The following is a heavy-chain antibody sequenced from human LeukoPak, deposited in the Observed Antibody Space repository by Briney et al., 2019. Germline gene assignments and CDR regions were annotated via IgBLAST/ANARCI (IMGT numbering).Heavy chain of an antibody. V-gene: IGHV3-11*01. CDR1: GFTFSDYY. J-gene: IGHJ6*03. D-gene: IGHD2-2*01. Sequence: GGSLRLSCAASGFTFSDYYMSWIRQAPGKGLEWVSYISSGSDNVYYADSVKGRFTISRDNAKNSLYLQMNSLRAEDTAVYYCARESFDDIVVVPARPPSYYMDVWGKGTTVTVSS. CDR2: ISSGSDNV. CDR3: ARESFDDIVVVPARPPSYYMDV.